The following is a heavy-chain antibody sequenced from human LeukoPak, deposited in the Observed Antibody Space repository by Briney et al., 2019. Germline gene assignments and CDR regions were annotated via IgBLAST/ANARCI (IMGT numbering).Heavy chain of an antibody. J-gene: IGHJ6*03. CDR3: ARVKMGATVSDYYYYYMDV. CDR1: GFTFSDYT. CDR2: ITSNGAYT. D-gene: IGHD1-26*01. Sequence: GGSLRLSCAASGFTFSDYTIHWVRQAPGKRLQSVSAITSNGAYTHYADSVKGRFTISRDNSRNAVFLQMGGVRIEDMAVYYCARVKMGATVSDYYYYYMDVWGKGTTVTVSS. V-gene: IGHV3-64*02.